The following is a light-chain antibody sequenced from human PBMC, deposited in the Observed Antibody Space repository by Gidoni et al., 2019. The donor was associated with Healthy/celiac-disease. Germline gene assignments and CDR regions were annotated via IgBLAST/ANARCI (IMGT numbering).Light chain of an antibody. CDR1: QDISND. Sequence: DIQMHQSPSSLSASVGDRVTITFRASQDISNDLAWFQQKPGKAPKSVIYAASSLQSGVPSKFSGTGSGTDFTLTISSLQHEDFGIYYCQQYNSPPYTFGQGTRLEI. V-gene: IGKV1-16*02. CDR3: QQYNSPPYT. CDR2: AAS. J-gene: IGKJ2*01.